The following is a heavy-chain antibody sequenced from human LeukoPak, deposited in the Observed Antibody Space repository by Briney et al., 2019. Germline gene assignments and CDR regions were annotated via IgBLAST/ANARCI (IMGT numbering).Heavy chain of an antibody. V-gene: IGHV1-8*01. CDR3: ARGESGLFDY. CDR1: GYTFTSYD. CDR2: INPNSGNT. J-gene: IGHJ4*02. Sequence: ASVKVSCKAAGYTFTSYDINWVRQATGQGLEWMGWINPNSGNTGYAQKFQGRVTITRNTSISTAYMELSSLRSEDTAVYYCARGESGLFDYWGQGTLVTVSS. D-gene: IGHD3/OR15-3a*01.